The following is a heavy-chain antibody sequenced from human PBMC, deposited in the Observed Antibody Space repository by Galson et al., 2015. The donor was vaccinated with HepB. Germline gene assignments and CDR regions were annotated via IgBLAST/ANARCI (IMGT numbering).Heavy chain of an antibody. Sequence: SLRLSCAASGFTFSNTWMSWVRQAPGRGLEGVGHIKSKTDGETTDYAAPVKGRFTISRDDSKNKLYLQMNSLKTEDTAVYYCTTDVYYSTYWSWRDYWGQGTLVTVSS. V-gene: IGHV3-15*01. CDR1: GFTFSNTW. CDR2: IKSKTDGETT. CDR3: TTDVYYSTYWSWRDY. D-gene: IGHD2-8*02. J-gene: IGHJ4*02.